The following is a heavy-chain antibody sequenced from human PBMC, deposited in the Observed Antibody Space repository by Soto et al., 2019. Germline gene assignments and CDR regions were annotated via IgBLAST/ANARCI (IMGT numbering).Heavy chain of an antibody. Sequence: GGSLRLSCAATGFTFSSYAMSWVRQAPGKGLEWVSAISGSGGSTYYADSVKGRFTISRDNSKNTLYLQMNSLRAEDTAVYYCAKDGDPVVVASFGSFDYWGQGTLVTVSS. D-gene: IGHD2-15*01. CDR3: AKDGDPVVVASFGSFDY. V-gene: IGHV3-23*01. J-gene: IGHJ4*02. CDR1: GFTFSSYA. CDR2: ISGSGGST.